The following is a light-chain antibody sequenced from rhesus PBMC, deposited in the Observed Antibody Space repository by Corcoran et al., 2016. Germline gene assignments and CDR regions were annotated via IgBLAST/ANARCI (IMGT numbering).Light chain of an antibody. CDR3: QQRNSHPLT. CDR2: AAS. J-gene: IGKJ4*01. Sequence: DIQMTQSPSSLSASIGDRVIITCRASQTISSYLAWYQQKQGKVPKLLIFAASSLEIGVPSRFSGSGSWTEFTLTISSLQPENFATYSCQQRNSHPLTFGGGAKVEIK. CDR1: QTISSY. V-gene: IGKV1-44*02.